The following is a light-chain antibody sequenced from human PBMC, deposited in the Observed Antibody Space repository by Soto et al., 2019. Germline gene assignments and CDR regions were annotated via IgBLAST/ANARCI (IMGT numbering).Light chain of an antibody. CDR1: QSVLYSSNNKNY. CDR2: WAS. J-gene: IGKJ1*01. CDR3: QRYYSAPQT. Sequence: DIVMTQSPDSLAVSLGERATINCKSSQSVLYSSNNKNYLAWYQQKPGQPPKLLIYWASTRESGVPDRFSGSGSGTDFTLTISSQQAEDVAVYYCQRYYSAPQTFGQGTKVEIK. V-gene: IGKV4-1*01.